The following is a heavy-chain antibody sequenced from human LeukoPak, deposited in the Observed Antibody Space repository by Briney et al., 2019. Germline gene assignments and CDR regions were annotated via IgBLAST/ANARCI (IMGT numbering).Heavy chain of an antibody. CDR1: GGSISGSSYY. CDR3: ARYSTMVRGVITY. Sequence: SETLSLTCTVSGGSISGSSYYWGWIRQPPGKGLEWIGSIYYSGSTYYNPSLKSRVTISVDTSKNQFSLKLSSVTAADTAVYYCARYSTMVRGVITYWGQGTLVTVSS. V-gene: IGHV4-39*01. CDR2: IYYSGST. D-gene: IGHD3-10*01. J-gene: IGHJ4*02.